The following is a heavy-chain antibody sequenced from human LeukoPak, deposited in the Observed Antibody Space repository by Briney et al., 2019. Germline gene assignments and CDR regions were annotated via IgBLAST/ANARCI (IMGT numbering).Heavy chain of an antibody. D-gene: IGHD4/OR15-4a*01. CDR3: ARVSLGGFRVLDRYFDY. CDR2: INPNSGGT. V-gene: IGHV1-2*02. J-gene: IGHJ4*02. CDR1: GYTFTGNY. Sequence: ASVKVSCKASGYTFTGNYMHWVRQAPGQGLEWMGWINPNSGGTNYTQKFQGRVTMTRDTSISTAYMELSRLRSDDTAVFYCARVSLGGFRVLDRYFDYWGQGTLVTVSS.